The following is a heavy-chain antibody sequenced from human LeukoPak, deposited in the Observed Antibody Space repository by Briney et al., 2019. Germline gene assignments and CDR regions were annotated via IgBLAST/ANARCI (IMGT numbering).Heavy chain of an antibody. V-gene: IGHV4-59*01. CDR2: IYHSGST. CDR3: ARVSRLLWFGELPHHYYYYYMDV. Sequence: SETLSLTCTVSGVSISSYYWSWIRQPPGKGLEWIGDIYHSGSTNYNPSLKSRVTISVDTSKNQFSLKLSSVTAADTAVYYCARVSRLLWFGELPHHYYYYYMDVWGKGTTVTISS. CDR1: GVSISSYY. D-gene: IGHD3-10*01. J-gene: IGHJ6*03.